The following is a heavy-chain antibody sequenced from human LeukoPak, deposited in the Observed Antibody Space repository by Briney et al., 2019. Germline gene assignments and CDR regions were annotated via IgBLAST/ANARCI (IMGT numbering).Heavy chain of an antibody. V-gene: IGHV1-3*01. Sequence: ASVKVSCTASGYTFISYAIHWVRQAPGQRLEWMGWINVGNDNKKYSQNFQGRVTITGDTSASTAYMDLSSLRSEDTAVYYCARPALGYCSGGSCYYNYWGQGTLVTVSS. CDR2: INVGNDNK. CDR1: GYTFISYA. D-gene: IGHD2-15*01. J-gene: IGHJ4*02. CDR3: ARPALGYCSGGSCYYNY.